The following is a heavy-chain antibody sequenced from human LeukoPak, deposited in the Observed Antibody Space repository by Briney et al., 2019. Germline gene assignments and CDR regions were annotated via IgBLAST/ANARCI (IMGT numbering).Heavy chain of an antibody. D-gene: IGHD1-26*01. CDR2: VSGSGGST. J-gene: IGHJ6*02. CDR3: AKDSVGVRYYYYGMDV. CDR1: GFTFSSYA. Sequence: GGSLRLSCAASGFTFSSYAMSWVRQAPGKGLEWVSAVSGSGGSTYYADSVKGRFTISRDNSKDALYLQMNSLRAEDTAVYYCAKDSVGVRYYYYGMDVWGQGTTVTVSS. V-gene: IGHV3-23*01.